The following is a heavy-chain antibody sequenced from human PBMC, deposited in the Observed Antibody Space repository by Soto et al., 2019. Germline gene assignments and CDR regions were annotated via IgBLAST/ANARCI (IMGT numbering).Heavy chain of an antibody. J-gene: IGHJ4*02. Sequence: QVQLQEAGPGLVKPSQTLSLTCTVSGDSISGGDYYWGWIRQPPGKGLEWIGYIFYSGSNYYNPSLKSRFTISVDTSKNQFSLRLTSVTAADTAVYFCGRIDGSGYYLHNWGQGTLVTVSS. V-gene: IGHV4-30-4*01. CDR2: IFYSGSN. D-gene: IGHD3-22*01. CDR1: GDSISGGDYY. CDR3: GRIDGSGYYLHN.